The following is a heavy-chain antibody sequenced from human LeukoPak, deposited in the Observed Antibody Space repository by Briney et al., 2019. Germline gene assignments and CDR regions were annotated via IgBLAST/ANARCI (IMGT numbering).Heavy chain of an antibody. CDR2: INHSGST. Sequence: SETLSLTCAVYGGSFSACYWSWIRQPPGKGLEWIGEINHSGSTNYNPSLKSRVTISVDTSKNQFSLKLSSVTAADTAVYFCASRRGDTTMVTFDYWGQGTLVTVSS. D-gene: IGHD5-18*01. CDR3: ASRRGDTTMVTFDY. CDR1: GGSFSACY. V-gene: IGHV4-34*01. J-gene: IGHJ4*02.